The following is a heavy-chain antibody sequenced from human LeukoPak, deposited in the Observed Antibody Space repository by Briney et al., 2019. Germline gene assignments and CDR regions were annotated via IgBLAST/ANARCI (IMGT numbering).Heavy chain of an antibody. CDR3: ARSGAYDFWSGYYGDAFDI. J-gene: IGHJ3*02. CDR1: GFTFNNFA. D-gene: IGHD3-3*01. Sequence: GGSLRLSCAVSGFTFNNFALHWVRQAPGKGLEWVAVISYDGNNKYYADSVKGRFTISRDNSKNTLYLQMNSLRAEDTAVYYCARSGAYDFWSGYYGDAFDIWGQGTMVTVSS. CDR2: ISYDGNNK. V-gene: IGHV3-30*04.